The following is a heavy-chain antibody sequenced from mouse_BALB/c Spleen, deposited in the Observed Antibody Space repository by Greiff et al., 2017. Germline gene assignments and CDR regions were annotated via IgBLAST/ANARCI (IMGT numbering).Heavy chain of an antibody. Sequence: VQLQQSGAELAKPGASVKMSCKASGYTFTSYWMHWVKQRPGQGLEWIGYINPSTGYTEYNQKFKDKATLTADKSSSTAYMQLSSLTSEDSAVYYCARRGYGPNWYFDVWGAGTTVTVSS. J-gene: IGHJ1*01. CDR3: ARRGYGPNWYFDV. V-gene: IGHV1-7*01. CDR2: INPSTGYT. CDR1: GYTFTSYW. D-gene: IGHD1-2*01.